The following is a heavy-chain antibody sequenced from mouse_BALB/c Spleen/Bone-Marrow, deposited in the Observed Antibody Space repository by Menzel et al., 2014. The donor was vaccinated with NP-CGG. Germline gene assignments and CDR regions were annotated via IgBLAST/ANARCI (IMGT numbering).Heavy chain of an antibody. Sequence: VQLQQSGAELVRPGTSVKVSCKASGYAFTNYLIEWVKQRPGQGLEWIGVINPGSGGTNYNEKFKVKATLTADKSSNSAYMQLSSLTSDDSAVYCCARCPYYYDAMDYWGQGTSVTGSS. D-gene: IGHD1-1*01. CDR1: GYAFTNYL. V-gene: IGHV1-54*01. CDR2: INPGSGGT. J-gene: IGHJ4*01. CDR3: ARCPYYYDAMDY.